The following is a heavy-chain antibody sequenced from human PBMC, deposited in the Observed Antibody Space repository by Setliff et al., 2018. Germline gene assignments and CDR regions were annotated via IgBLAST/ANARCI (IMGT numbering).Heavy chain of an antibody. CDR2: VWYGGSNE. CDR3: ARTCSGSGCYAGLES. D-gene: IGHD2-15*01. J-gene: IGHJ4*02. CDR1: GFTLSDYA. Sequence: GGSLRLSCAASGFTLSDYAMHWVRQAPGKGLEWVAVVWYGGSNEYYADSVKGRFTISRDNFKSTLYLQMNTLKAEDTAVYYCARTCSGSGCYAGLESWGQGTPVTVSS. V-gene: IGHV3-33*01.